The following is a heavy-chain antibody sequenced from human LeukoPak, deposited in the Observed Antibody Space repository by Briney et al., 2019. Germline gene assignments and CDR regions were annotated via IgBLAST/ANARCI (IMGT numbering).Heavy chain of an antibody. CDR2: VNSDGSST. J-gene: IGHJ4*02. D-gene: IGHD7-27*01. Sequence: GGSLRLSCAASAFTFSSYWMHWVRQAPGKGLVWVSRVNSDGSSTYYADSVKGRFTVSRDDSKNTLYLQMNSLRAEDTAVYYCAKDGGLWVSAHWGDSWGRGTLVTVSS. CDR1: AFTFSSYW. CDR3: AKDGGLWVSAHWGDS. V-gene: IGHV3-74*01.